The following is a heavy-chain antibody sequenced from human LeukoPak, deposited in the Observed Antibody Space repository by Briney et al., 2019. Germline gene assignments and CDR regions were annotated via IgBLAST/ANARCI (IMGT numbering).Heavy chain of an antibody. CDR2: LSAYNGNT. V-gene: IGHV1-18*01. J-gene: IGHJ4*02. D-gene: IGHD4-17*01. CDR3: ARVGSKDYGDSQYYFDY. CDR1: VYTFTNNG. Sequence: ASVNVSFKPSVYTFTNNGIRWVRQAPGQALDWIGWLSAYNGNTNFAQNHQRRDTITTDPYTRTAYMELRSLRSDGTALYYCARVGSKDYGDSQYYFDYWGQGSLVTVSS.